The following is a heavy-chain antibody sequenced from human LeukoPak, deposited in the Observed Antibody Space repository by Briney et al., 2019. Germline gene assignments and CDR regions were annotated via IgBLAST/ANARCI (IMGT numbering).Heavy chain of an antibody. V-gene: IGHV3-48*03. CDR2: ISSSGSTI. CDR3: ARDKVAGTSGVGYT. J-gene: IGHJ5*02. D-gene: IGHD6-19*01. CDR1: GFTFSSYE. Sequence: HPGGSLRLSCAASGFTFSSYEMNLVRQAPGKGLEWGSYISSSGSTIYYADSVKGRFTISRDNAKNSLYLQMNSLRAEDTAVYYCARDKVAGTSGVGYTWGQGTLVTVSS.